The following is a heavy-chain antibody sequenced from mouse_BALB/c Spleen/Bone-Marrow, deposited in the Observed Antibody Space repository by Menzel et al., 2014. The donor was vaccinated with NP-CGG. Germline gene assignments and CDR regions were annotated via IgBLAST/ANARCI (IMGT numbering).Heavy chain of an antibody. CDR2: IDPSDTET. D-gene: IGHD4-1*01. J-gene: IGHJ3*01. Sequence: VQLQQSGPPLVRPGASMKISCKASGYSFTTYWMHWVKRRPGQGLEWIGMIDPSDTETRLNERFKDKATLTVDKSSSIAYMQLSRPTSEDSAVYYCARGPNWDGPAWYVYWGQGTLVTVSA. CDR3: ARGPNWDGPAWYVY. CDR1: GYSFTTYW. V-gene: IGHV1S127*01.